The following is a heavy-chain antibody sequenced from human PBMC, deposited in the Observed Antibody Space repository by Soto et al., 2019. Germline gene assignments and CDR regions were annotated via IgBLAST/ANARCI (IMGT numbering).Heavy chain of an antibody. CDR3: ARGLATVELDH. Sequence: SETLSLTYTVSGGSLFSHSCSWIRQPPGKVLEWIGYMYYSGHTKYNPSLKSRVTMSVDTSKNQCSLKLTSVTAADTAVYYCARGLATVELDHWGQGTLVTVS. CDR2: MYYSGHT. V-gene: IGHV4-59*11. D-gene: IGHD4-4*01. CDR1: GGSLFSHS. J-gene: IGHJ4*02.